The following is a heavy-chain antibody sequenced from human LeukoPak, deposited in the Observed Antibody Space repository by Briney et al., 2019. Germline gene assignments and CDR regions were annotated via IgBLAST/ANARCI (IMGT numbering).Heavy chain of an antibody. Sequence: GGSLRLSCAASGLTFSSYAMSWVRPAPGKGLEWVSAISGSGVSTYYTDSVKGRFTISRDNSKNTLYLQMKSLRAEDTAVYYCAKVPDSSGYYLNYWGQGTLVTVSS. J-gene: IGHJ4*02. CDR3: AKVPDSSGYYLNY. D-gene: IGHD3-22*01. CDR1: GLTFSSYA. CDR2: ISGSGVST. V-gene: IGHV3-23*01.